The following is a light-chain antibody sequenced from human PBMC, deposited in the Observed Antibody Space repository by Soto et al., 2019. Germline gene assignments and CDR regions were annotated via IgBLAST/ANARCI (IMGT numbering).Light chain of an antibody. CDR3: AAWDDSLL. Sequence: QSVLTQPPSASGTPGQRVTISCSGSSSNIGSNYVYWYQQLPGTAPKLLIYRNNQRPSGVPDRFSGSKSGTSASLAISGLRSEDEADYYCAAWDDSLLFGTGTKLTV. CDR1: SSNIGSNY. CDR2: RNN. V-gene: IGLV1-47*01. J-gene: IGLJ1*01.